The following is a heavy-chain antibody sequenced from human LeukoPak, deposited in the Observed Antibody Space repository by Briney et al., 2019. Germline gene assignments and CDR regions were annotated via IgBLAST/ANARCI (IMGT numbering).Heavy chain of an antibody. CDR2: IKSKTDGGTT. V-gene: IGHV3-15*01. CDR1: GFTFSNAW. CDR3: TKGPHILWWSDAFDI. Sequence: GGSLRLSCAASGFTFSNAWMSWVRQAPGKGLEWVGRIKSKTDGGTTDYAAPVKGTFTISRDDSRTTLYLQMNSLKTEDTAVYYCTKGPHILWWSDAFDIWGQGTIVTVSS. J-gene: IGHJ3*02. D-gene: IGHD2-21*01.